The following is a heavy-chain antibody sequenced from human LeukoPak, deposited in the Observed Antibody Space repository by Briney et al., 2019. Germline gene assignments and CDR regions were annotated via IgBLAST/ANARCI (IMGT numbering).Heavy chain of an antibody. CDR1: GFTFKNYA. Sequence: GGSRRLSCAASGFTFKNYAMTWVRQAPGKGLEWVSTISDSGGITYYADSVKGRFTISRDNSENTLYLQMNSLRVEDTAVYYCAKVPLSRRCYDYWGQGTLVTVSS. CDR2: ISDSGGIT. V-gene: IGHV3-23*01. J-gene: IGHJ4*02. D-gene: IGHD2-8*01. CDR3: AKVPLSRRCYDY.